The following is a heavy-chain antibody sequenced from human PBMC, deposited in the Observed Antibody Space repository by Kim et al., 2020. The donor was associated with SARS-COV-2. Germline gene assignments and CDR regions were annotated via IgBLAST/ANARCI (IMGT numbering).Heavy chain of an antibody. Sequence: GSLRLSCAASGFTFSNAWMGWVRQAHGKGLEWIGDINHSGRTNYNPSLKSRVTISVDTSKNQFSLKLTSVTAADTAVYYCARRLSNTSGWGSHYCDLWG. CDR2: INHSGRT. D-gene: IGHD3-10*01. V-gene: IGHV4-34*01. J-gene: IGHJ2*01. CDR3: ARRLSNTSGWGSHYCDL. CDR1: GFTFSNAW.